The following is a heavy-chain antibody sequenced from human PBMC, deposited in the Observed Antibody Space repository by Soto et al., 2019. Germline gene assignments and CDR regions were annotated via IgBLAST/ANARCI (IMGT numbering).Heavy chain of an antibody. CDR1: GFTFSSYA. Sequence: PGGSLRLSCAASGFTFSSYAMHWVRQAPGKGLECVSAISSNGGSTYYANSVKGRFTISRDNSKNTLYLQMGSLRAEDMAVYYCARDRLPKYYDILTGYYDLDYWGQGTLVTVSS. D-gene: IGHD3-9*01. CDR2: ISSNGGST. J-gene: IGHJ4*02. CDR3: ARDRLPKYYDILTGYYDLDY. V-gene: IGHV3-64*01.